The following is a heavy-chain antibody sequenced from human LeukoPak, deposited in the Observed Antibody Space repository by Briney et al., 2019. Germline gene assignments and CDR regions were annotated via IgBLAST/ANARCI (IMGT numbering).Heavy chain of an antibody. V-gene: IGHV4-34*01. CDR1: GPGSFIGYY. J-gene: IGHJ4*02. D-gene: IGHD4-17*01. CDR2: VNHNGIT. CDR3: AGGTLTTMTNVLFDY. Sequence: LSETLSLTCAVSGPGSFIGYYWSWIRQPPGRGLEWIGEVNHNGITNYNPSLKSRLTISLGTSKNQFSLNLTSVTAADSAVYYCAGGTLTTMTNVLFDYWDQGSLVTVSS.